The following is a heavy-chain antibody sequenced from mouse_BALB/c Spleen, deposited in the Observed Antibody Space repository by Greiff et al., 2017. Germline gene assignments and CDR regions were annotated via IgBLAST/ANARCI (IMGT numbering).Heavy chain of an antibody. CDR1: GFTFSSFG. J-gene: IGHJ2*01. CDR3: ALWLRRFDY. Sequence: EVMLVESGGGLVQPGGSRKLSCAASGFTFSSFGMHWVRQAPEKGLEWVAYISSGSSTIYYAYTVKGRFTISRDNPKNTLFLQMTSLRSEDTAMYYCALWLRRFDYWGQGTTLTVSS. D-gene: IGHD2-2*01. CDR2: ISSGSSTI. V-gene: IGHV5-17*02.